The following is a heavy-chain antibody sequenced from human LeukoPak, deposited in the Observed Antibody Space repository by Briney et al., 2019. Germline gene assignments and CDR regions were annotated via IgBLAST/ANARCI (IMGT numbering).Heavy chain of an antibody. J-gene: IGHJ6*03. CDR2: IKQDGSDK. Sequence: AGGSLRLSCAVSGFTVSSYWMSWVRQVPGKGLEWVANIKQDGSDKYYVDSVKGRFTISRDNAKNSLYLQMNSLRAEDTAVYYCARMTVYSSSWLAYYMDVWGKGTTVTVSS. V-gene: IGHV3-7*01. D-gene: IGHD6-13*01. CDR3: ARMTVYSSSWLAYYMDV. CDR1: GFTVSSYW.